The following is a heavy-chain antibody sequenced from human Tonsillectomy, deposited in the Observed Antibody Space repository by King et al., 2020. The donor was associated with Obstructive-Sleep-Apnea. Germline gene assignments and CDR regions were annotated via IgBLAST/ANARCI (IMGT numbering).Heavy chain of an antibody. CDR3: TSALNQRRAYRGYDFAY. D-gene: IGHD5-12*01. J-gene: IGHJ4*02. V-gene: IGHV3-73*01. Sequence: VQLVESGGGLVQPGGSLKLSCTASGFTFSGSSMHWVRQASGKGLEWVGRIRSKGESYATAYAASVKGRFTISRDDSKNTAYLQMNSLRTEDTAVYYCTSALNQRRAYRGYDFAYWGQGTLVTVSS. CDR1: GFTFSGSS. CDR2: IRSKGESYAT.